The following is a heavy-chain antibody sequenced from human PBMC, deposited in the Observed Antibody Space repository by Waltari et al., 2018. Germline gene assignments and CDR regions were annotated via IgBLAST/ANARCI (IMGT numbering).Heavy chain of an antibody. J-gene: IGHJ5*02. D-gene: IGHD2-21*02. CDR3: ARGGGGDWEWFDP. CDR1: GGSISGFD. CDR2: SNYTGST. Sequence: QVQLQESGPSLLKPSETLSLIWTVSGGSISGFDWSWVRQPPGKGLDWIGYSNYTGSTNFNPSLKRRVTMSVDTSKTQFSLKLSSVTAADTAFYYCARGGGGDWEWFDPWGQGTLVTVSS. V-gene: IGHV4-59*01.